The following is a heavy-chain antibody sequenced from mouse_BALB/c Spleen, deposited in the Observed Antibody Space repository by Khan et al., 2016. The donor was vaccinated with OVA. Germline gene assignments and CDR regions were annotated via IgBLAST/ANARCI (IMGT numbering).Heavy chain of an antibody. D-gene: IGHD1-1*01. CDR2: ISPGSGTP. J-gene: IGHJ4*01. Sequence: DLVKPGASVKLSCKASGYIFTSYWINWIKQRPGQGLEGIGRISPGSGTPYYNEMFKGKANLTVDTSSSTAYILLSSLSTEDSAVYVCARENYDGSSHYAMDYWGQGTSVTVSS. CDR1: GYIFTSYW. CDR3: ARENYDGSSHYAMDY. V-gene: IGHV1S41*01.